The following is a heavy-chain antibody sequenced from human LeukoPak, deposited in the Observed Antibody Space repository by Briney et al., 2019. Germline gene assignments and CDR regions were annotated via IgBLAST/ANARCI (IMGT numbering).Heavy chain of an antibody. V-gene: IGHV3-30*18. CDR2: ISYDGSNK. J-gene: IGHJ4*02. D-gene: IGHD1-1*01. Sequence: GGSLRLSCAASGFTFSSYGMHWVRQAPGKGLEWVAVISYDGSNKYYADSVEGRFTISRDNSKNTLYPQMNSLRAEDTAVYYCAKNGVGTTYFDYWGQGTLVTVSS. CDR1: GFTFSSYG. CDR3: AKNGVGTTYFDY.